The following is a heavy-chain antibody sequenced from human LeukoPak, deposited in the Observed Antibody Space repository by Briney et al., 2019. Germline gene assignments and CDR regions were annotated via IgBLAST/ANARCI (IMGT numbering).Heavy chain of an antibody. Sequence: SETLSLTCTVSGGSISSYYWSWIRQPPGKGLEWIGYIYYSGSTNYNPSLKSRVTISVDTSKNQFSLKLSSVTAADTAVYYCAGRSGEPTFDIRGQGTMVTVSS. CDR1: GGSISSYY. J-gene: IGHJ3*02. CDR2: IYYSGST. CDR3: AGRSGEPTFDI. V-gene: IGHV4-59*08. D-gene: IGHD3-10*01.